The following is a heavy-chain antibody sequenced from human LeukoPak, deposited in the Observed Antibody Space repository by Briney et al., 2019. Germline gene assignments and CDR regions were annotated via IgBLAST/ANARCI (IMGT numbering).Heavy chain of an antibody. Sequence: SETLSLTCAVYGGSFSGYYWSWIRQPPGQGLEWIGEINHSGSPNYNPSLMSRVTISVYTSKNQFSLKLSSVTAADTAVYYCARSPPNYDSSGYYDHFDYWGQGTLVTVSS. CDR2: INHSGSP. D-gene: IGHD3-22*01. CDR1: GGSFSGYY. V-gene: IGHV4-34*01. J-gene: IGHJ4*02. CDR3: ARSPPNYDSSGYYDHFDY.